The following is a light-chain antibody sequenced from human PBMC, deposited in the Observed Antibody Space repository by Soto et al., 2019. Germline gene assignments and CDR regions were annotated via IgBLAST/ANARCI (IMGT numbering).Light chain of an antibody. CDR2: AAS. V-gene: IGKV1-39*01. CDR3: QQSYSYT. CDR1: QSISSY. Sequence: DIQMTQSPSSLSASVGDRVTITCRASQSISSYLNWYQQKPGKAPKLLTYAASSLQSGVPSRFSGSGSGTDFTLTISSLQPEDFATYYCQQSYSYTFGQGTKLEIK. J-gene: IGKJ2*01.